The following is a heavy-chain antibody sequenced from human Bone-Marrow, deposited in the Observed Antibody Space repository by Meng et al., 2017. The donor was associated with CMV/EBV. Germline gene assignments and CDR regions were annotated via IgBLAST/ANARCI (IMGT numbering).Heavy chain of an antibody. CDR2: IIPIFGTA. Sequence: SVKVSCKASGGTFSSYAISWVRQAPGQGLEWMGGIIPIFGTANYAQKFQGRVTITTDESTSTAYMELSSLRSEDTAVYYCARMGYYDFWSGFYGMDVWGQGTTVTVSS. CDR3: ARMGYYDFWSGFYGMDV. V-gene: IGHV1-69*05. J-gene: IGHJ6*02. D-gene: IGHD3-3*01. CDR1: GGTFSSYA.